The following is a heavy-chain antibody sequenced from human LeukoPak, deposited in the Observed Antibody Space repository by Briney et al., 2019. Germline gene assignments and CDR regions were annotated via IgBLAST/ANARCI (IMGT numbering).Heavy chain of an antibody. CDR3: ARVYSSGWSY. D-gene: IGHD6-19*01. V-gene: IGHV3-48*03. Sequence: GGSLRLSCAASGFIFSAYEMNWVRQAPGKGLEWVPYISSSGSTIYYADSVKGRFTISRDNAKKSLYLQMNSLRAEDTAVYYCARVYSSGWSYWGQGTLVTVSS. J-gene: IGHJ4*02. CDR2: ISSSGSTI. CDR1: GFIFSAYE.